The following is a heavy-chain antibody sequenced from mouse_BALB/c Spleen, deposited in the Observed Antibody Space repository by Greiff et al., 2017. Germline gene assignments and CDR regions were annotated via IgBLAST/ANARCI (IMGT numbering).Heavy chain of an antibody. J-gene: IGHJ4*01. CDR1: GFTFSSYA. CDR3: ARGSEGPAYAMDY. CDR2: ISSGGST. Sequence: EVKLVESGGGLVKPGGSLKLSCAASGFTFSSYAMSWVRQTPEKRLEWVASISSGGSTYYPDSVKGRFTISRDNARNILYLQMSSLRSEDTAMYYCARGSEGPAYAMDYWGQGTSVTVSS. V-gene: IGHV5-6-5*01.